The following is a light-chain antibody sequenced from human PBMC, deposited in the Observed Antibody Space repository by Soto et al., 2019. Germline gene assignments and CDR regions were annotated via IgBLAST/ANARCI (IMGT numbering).Light chain of an antibody. CDR3: QQYNSYPQT. CDR2: KAS. J-gene: IGKJ1*01. CDR1: QSISSW. V-gene: IGKV1-5*03. Sequence: DIQMTQTTSTLSASVGDRVTITCRASQSISSWLAWYQQKPGKAPKLLIYKASSLESGVPSRFSGSGSGTEFTLTISSLQPDDFATYYCQQYNSYPQTFGQGTKVDIK.